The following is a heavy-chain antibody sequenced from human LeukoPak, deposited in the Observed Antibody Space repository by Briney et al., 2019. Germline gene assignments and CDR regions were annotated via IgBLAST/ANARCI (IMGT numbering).Heavy chain of an antibody. Sequence: PGRSLRVSCAASGFTFDDYAMHWVRQAPGKGLEWVSGISWNSGSIGYADSVKGRFTISRDNAKNSLYLQMNSLRAEDTAVYYCARAPGSFDYWGQGTLVTVSS. CDR3: ARAPGSFDY. V-gene: IGHV3-9*01. CDR1: GFTFDDYA. CDR2: ISWNSGSI. J-gene: IGHJ4*02. D-gene: IGHD3-10*01.